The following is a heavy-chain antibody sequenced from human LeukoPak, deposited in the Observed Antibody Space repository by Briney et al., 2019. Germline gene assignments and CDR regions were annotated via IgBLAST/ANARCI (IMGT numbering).Heavy chain of an antibody. J-gene: IGHJ5*02. CDR3: AKNHLGFMVVAAAEKWFAA. Sequence: PGGSLRLSCAASGFTFSSYAMSWVRQAPGKRLEGVSSISGSGGSTYYADCVKGRFTISRDNSKNTLYLQLNSMRAEGEAVYYCAKNHLGFMVVAAAEKWFAAWGQGSLVTV. D-gene: IGHD2-2*01. CDR2: ISGSGGST. CDR1: GFTFSSYA. V-gene: IGHV3-23*01.